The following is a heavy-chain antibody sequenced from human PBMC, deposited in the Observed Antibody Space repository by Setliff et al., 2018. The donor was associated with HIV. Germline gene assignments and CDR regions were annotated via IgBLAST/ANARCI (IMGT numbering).Heavy chain of an antibody. Sequence: SETLSLTCAVYGGSFPAYYWNWIRQPPGKGLEWIGEINYEGDTTYNPSLKSRVTISVDTSNNHFSLKLRSVTAADAAVYYCARGFTNYDIMTGYPRAPYYYYYMDVWGKGTTVTVSS. CDR2: INYEGDT. CDR1: GGSFPAYY. CDR3: ARGFTNYDIMTGYPRAPYYYYYMDV. D-gene: IGHD3-9*01. V-gene: IGHV4-34*01. J-gene: IGHJ6*03.